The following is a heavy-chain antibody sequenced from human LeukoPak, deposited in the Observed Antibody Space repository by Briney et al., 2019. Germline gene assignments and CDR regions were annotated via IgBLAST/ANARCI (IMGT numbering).Heavy chain of an antibody. J-gene: IGHJ4*02. D-gene: IGHD4/OR15-4a*01. CDR3: ARRAGAYSHPYDY. CDR1: GFTVSSNS. CDR2: IYSDNT. V-gene: IGHV3-53*01. Sequence: WGSLRLYCTVSGFTVSSNSMSWVRQGPGKGLEWVSFIYSDNTHYSDSVKGRFTISRDNSKNTLYLQMNSLRAEDTAVYYCARRAGAYSHPYDYGGQGTLVTVSS.